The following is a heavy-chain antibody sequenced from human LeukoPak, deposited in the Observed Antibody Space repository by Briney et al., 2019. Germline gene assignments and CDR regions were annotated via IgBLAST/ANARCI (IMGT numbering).Heavy chain of an antibody. CDR1: GGSITSGNYY. V-gene: IGHV4-31*02. J-gene: IGHJ4*02. D-gene: IGHD2-15*01. Sequence: SQTLSLTCTVSGGSITSGNYYWSWIRQHPGKGLEWIGYIYYSGTVYYNPSLKSRVTISIDTSKNQFSLKVISLTAADTAVYYCATSRQGGSDYWGQGTLVTVSS. CDR2: IYYSGTV. CDR3: ATSRQGGSDY.